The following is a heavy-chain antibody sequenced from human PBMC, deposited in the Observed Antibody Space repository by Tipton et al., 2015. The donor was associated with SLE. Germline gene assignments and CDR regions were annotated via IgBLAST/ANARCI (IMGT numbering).Heavy chain of an antibody. Sequence: GSLRLSCAASGFTFSSYAMTWVRQAPGKGLEWVSAISDSGGSTYYADSVKGRFTISRDNSKNTLYLQMNSLRAEDTAVYYCAKDHDYIWGTPLDYWGQGTLVTVSS. CDR1: GFTFSSYA. CDR2: ISDSGGST. J-gene: IGHJ4*02. V-gene: IGHV3-23*01. CDR3: AKDHDYIWGTPLDY. D-gene: IGHD3-16*01.